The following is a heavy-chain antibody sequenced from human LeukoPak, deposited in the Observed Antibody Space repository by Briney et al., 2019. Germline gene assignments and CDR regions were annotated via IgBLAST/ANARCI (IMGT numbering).Heavy chain of an antibody. J-gene: IGHJ4*02. CDR2: IRSKANSYAT. CDR3: AKRTYYYDSSGYLMTETELYFDY. CDR1: GFTFSGSA. V-gene: IGHV3-73*01. D-gene: IGHD3-22*01. Sequence: PPGGSLRLSCAASGFTFSGSAMHWVRQASGKGLEWVGRIRSKANSYATAYAASVKGRFTISRDDSKNTAYLQMNSLKTEDTAVYYCAKRTYYYDSSGYLMTETELYFDYWGQGTLVTVSS.